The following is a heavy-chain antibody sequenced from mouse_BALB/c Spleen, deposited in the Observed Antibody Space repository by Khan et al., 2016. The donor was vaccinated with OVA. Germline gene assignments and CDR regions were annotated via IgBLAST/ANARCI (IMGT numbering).Heavy chain of an antibody. CDR2: NSSGRTYT. J-gene: IGHJ1*01. CDR1: GFSFTSYT. V-gene: IGHV5-6-4*01. CDR3: TREANDADWYFDV. D-gene: IGHD1-1*01. Sequence: EVELVESGGGLVRPGGSLKLSCAAAGFSFTSYTMSWVRQTPEKRPEWVATNSSGRTYTYYPDSVKSRFTISRDNATTTRYSQTSSLKAEDTATDYCTREANDADWYFDVWGAGSTFTVYS.